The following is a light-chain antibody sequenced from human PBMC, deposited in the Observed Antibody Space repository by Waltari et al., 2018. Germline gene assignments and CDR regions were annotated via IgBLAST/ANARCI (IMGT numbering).Light chain of an antibody. CDR1: QSVNSN. CDR3: QQYKNWPQWT. J-gene: IGKJ1*01. CDR2: SAS. V-gene: IGKV3-15*01. Sequence: EMVMTQSPATLSVSPGERATLPCRASQSVNSNLAWYQQKPGQAPRLLIYSASTRATGVPARFSGSGSGTEFTLTISSPQSEDFAVYYCQQYKNWPQWTFGQGTKVDSK.